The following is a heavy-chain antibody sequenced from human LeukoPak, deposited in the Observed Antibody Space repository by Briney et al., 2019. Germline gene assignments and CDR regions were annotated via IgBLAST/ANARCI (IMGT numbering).Heavy chain of an antibody. CDR3: AKDQYYYDSSDRFDP. CDR1: GFTFSSYG. CDR2: IWYDGSNK. J-gene: IGHJ5*02. D-gene: IGHD3-22*01. Sequence: PGRSLRLSCAASGFTFSSYGMHWVRQAPGKGLEWVAVIWYDGSNKYYADSVKGRFTISRDNSKNTLYLQMNSLRAEDTAVYYCAKDQYYYDSSDRFDPWGQGTLVTVSS. V-gene: IGHV3-33*06.